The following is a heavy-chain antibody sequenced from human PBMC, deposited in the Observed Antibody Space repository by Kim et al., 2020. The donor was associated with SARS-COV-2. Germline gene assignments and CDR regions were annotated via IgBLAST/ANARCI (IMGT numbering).Heavy chain of an antibody. V-gene: IGHV4-39*01. J-gene: IGHJ4*02. D-gene: IGHD1-26*01. CDR2: LSYSGST. Sequence: SETLSLTCSVSGASISSRDYYWGWIRQSPRKGLEWIGSLSYSGSTDYNPSLKSRVTMSVDTSKNQFSLKLRSVTATDTAVYYCGRHGSRATLADYWGQGTLVTVSS. CDR1: GASISSRDYY. CDR3: GRHGSRATLADY.